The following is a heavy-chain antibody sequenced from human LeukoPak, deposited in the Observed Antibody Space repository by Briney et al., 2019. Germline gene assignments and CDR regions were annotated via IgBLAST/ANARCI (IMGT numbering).Heavy chain of an antibody. D-gene: IGHD3-16*01. V-gene: IGHV3-30*03. CDR1: GFTFSSYG. J-gene: IGHJ4*02. Sequence: GGSLRLSCAASGFTFSSYGMHWVRQAPGKGLEWVAVISYDGSNKYYADSVKGRFTISRDNAKNTLYLQMNSLRAEDTAVYYCARVRWGGLYYFDYWGQGTLVTVSS. CDR2: ISYDGSNK. CDR3: ARVRWGGLYYFDY.